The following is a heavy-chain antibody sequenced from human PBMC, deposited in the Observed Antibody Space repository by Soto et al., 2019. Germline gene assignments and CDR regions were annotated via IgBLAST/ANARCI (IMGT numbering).Heavy chain of an antibody. CDR3: ARGARLNLPKFSFDY. CDR1: VFTFSTYA. V-gene: IGHV3-48*02. J-gene: IGHJ4*02. D-gene: IGHD1-1*01. CDR2: ISSSSATI. Sequence: PGGPLRLSWASSVFTFSTYAVNWLRQAPGKGLEWLSYISSSSATIYYADSVKGRFTISRDNGKNSLFLQMDSLRDEDTAVYYCARGARLNLPKFSFDYWGRGTLGTVSS.